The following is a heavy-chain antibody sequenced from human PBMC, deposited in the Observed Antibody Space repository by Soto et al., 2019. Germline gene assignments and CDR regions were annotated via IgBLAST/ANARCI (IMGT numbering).Heavy chain of an antibody. J-gene: IGHJ6*01. V-gene: IGHV1-2*02. CDR1: GYTFTDNY. CDR2: INPNSGAT. Sequence: QVQLVQSGAEVKKPGASVRVSCMASGYTFTDNYIHWVRQAPGQGLEWMGWINPNSGATNYAQKFEGRVTMARDTSITTAYMELSTLRSDDTAVHYCARDAKYWDIGPAPPDFYGMDVWGQGTTVTVSS. D-gene: IGHD2-15*01. CDR3: ARDAKYWDIGPAPPDFYGMDV.